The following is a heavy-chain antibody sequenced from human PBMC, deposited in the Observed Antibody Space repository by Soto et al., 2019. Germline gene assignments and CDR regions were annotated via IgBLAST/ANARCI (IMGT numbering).Heavy chain of an antibody. Sequence: SETPSLTCTVSGGSVTIDHYHWTWIRQTPGKGLEWIGYIHYTGSISYNPSLQSRLTISVDTSKNQFSLKLASVTAADTAVYFCAREDDGGDRDYYGLDVWGQGTTVTVSS. CDR3: AREDDGGDRDYYGLDV. V-gene: IGHV4-30-4*01. CDR2: IHYTGSI. J-gene: IGHJ6*02. D-gene: IGHD2-21*02. CDR1: GGSVTIDHYH.